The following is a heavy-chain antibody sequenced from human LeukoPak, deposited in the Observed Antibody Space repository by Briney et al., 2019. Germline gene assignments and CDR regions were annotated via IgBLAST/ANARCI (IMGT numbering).Heavy chain of an antibody. D-gene: IGHD3-3*01. V-gene: IGHV3-53*01. CDR1: GFTVSSNC. CDR3: ARDYTIFGVVIPGGMDV. CDR2: IYSGGST. J-gene: IGHJ6*02. Sequence: PGGSLRLSCVGSGFTVSSNCMNWVRQAPGKGLEWVSVIYSGGSTYYADSVKGRFTISRDNSKNTLYLQMNSLRAEDTAVYYCARDYTIFGVVIPGGMDVWGQGTTVTVSS.